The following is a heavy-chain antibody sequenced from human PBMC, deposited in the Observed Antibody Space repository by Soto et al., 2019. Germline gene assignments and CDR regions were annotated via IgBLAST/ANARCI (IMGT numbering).Heavy chain of an antibody. Sequence: QITLKESGPTLVKPTQTLTLTCTFSGFSLSTSGVGVGWIRQPPGKALEWLALIYWDDDKRYSPSLKSRLTITKDTSKNQVVLTLTNMDTVDTATYYSAHRPPDSGDYNIRFDYWGQGTLVTASS. D-gene: IGHD4-17*01. CDR3: AHRPPDSGDYNIRFDY. CDR2: IYWDDDK. J-gene: IGHJ4*02. V-gene: IGHV2-5*02. CDR1: GFSLSTSGVG.